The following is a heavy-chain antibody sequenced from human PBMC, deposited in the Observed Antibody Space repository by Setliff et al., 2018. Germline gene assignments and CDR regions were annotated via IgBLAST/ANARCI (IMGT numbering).Heavy chain of an antibody. Sequence: PGGSLRLSCAGSGFTFSSHWMYWVRQAPGKGLVWVSRINSDGSSITYADSVKGRFTISRDNAKNSLYLQMNSLGAEDTALYYCARAHRYFSDTSGYFYDQGRSAFDVWGQGTMVTVSS. CDR2: INSDGSSI. V-gene: IGHV3-74*01. CDR3: ARAHRYFSDTSGYFYDQGRSAFDV. D-gene: IGHD3-22*01. CDR1: GFTFSSHW. J-gene: IGHJ3*01.